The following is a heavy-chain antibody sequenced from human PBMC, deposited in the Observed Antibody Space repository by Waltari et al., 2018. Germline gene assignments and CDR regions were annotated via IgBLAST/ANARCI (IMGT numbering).Heavy chain of an antibody. CDR2: ISYDGSNK. CDR3: AKDLASYGLDY. J-gene: IGHJ4*02. CDR1: GFTFSSYG. D-gene: IGHD5-18*01. V-gene: IGHV3-30*18. Sequence: QVQLVESGGGVVQRGRSLRLSCAASGFTFSSYGMHRVRQAPGQGLERVAVISYDGSNKYYADSVKGRFTISRDNSKNTLYLQMNSLRAEDTAVYYCAKDLASYGLDYWGQGTLVTVSS.